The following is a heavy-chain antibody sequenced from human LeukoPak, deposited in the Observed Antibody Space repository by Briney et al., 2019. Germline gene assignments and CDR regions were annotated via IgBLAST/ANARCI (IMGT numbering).Heavy chain of an antibody. Sequence: WASVKVSCKASGYTFTSYGIGWVRQAPGQGLEWMGWISAYNGNTNYAQKLQGRVTVTTDTSTSTAYMELRSLRSDDTAVYYCARERRSRLYYYDSSGYLVWGQGTLVTVSS. D-gene: IGHD3-22*01. J-gene: IGHJ4*02. CDR3: ARERRSRLYYYDSSGYLV. CDR2: ISAYNGNT. V-gene: IGHV1-18*01. CDR1: GYTFTSYG.